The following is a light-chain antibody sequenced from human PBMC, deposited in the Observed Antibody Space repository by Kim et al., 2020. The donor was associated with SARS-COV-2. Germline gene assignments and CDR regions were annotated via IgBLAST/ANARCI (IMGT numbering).Light chain of an antibody. J-gene: IGKJ2*01. Sequence: DIQMTQSPSSLSASVGDRITITCRASQGINNYVSWFRQKPGQAPQSLIYAASTLLSGVPSRFSGSGSGTDFTLTISSLQPEDSAIYYCQQYLSYPRTFGPGTKLEIK. CDR3: QQYLSYPRT. CDR2: AAS. CDR1: QGINNY. V-gene: IGKV1-16*01.